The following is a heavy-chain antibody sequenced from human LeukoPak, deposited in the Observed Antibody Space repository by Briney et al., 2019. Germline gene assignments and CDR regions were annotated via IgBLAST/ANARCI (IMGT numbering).Heavy chain of an antibody. D-gene: IGHD6-6*01. Sequence: GRSLRLSCAASGFTFSSYAMSWVRQAPGKGLEWVSAISGSGGSTYYADSVKGRFTISRDNSKNTLYLQMNSLRAEDTAVYYCGYSSSIYYGMDVWGQGTTVTVSS. V-gene: IGHV3-23*01. CDR1: GFTFSSYA. CDR3: GYSSSIYYGMDV. J-gene: IGHJ6*02. CDR2: ISGSGGST.